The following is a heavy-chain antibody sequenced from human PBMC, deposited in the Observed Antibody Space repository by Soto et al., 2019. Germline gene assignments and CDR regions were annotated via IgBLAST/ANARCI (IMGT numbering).Heavy chain of an antibody. V-gene: IGHV3-23*01. CDR1: GFTFSNYA. Sequence: EVQLLDSGGGLVQPRGSLRLSCAASGFTFSNYAMTWVRQGPGKGLEWVSGISGSGGRSYYADSVKGRFTISRDNSKNTMYSQMNSLKAEDTADYYCSKAYFVWSCEHSTGFDYWGQGTLVTVSS. CDR3: SKAYFVWSCEHSTGFDY. J-gene: IGHJ4*02. D-gene: IGHD3-16*01. CDR2: ISGSGGRS.